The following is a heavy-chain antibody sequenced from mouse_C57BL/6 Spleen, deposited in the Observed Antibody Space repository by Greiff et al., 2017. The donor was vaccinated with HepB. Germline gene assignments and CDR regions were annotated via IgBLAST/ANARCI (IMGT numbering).Heavy chain of an antibody. CDR1: GYTFTSYW. J-gene: IGHJ2*01. Sequence: QVQLKQPGAELVKPGASVKLSCKASGYTFTSYWMHWVKQRPGRGLEWIGRIDPNSGGTKYNEKFKSKATLTVDKPSSTAYMQLSSLTSEDSAVYYCARSPLYDGSFDYWGQGTTLTVSS. CDR3: ARSPLYDGSFDY. V-gene: IGHV1-72*01. D-gene: IGHD2-3*01. CDR2: IDPNSGGT.